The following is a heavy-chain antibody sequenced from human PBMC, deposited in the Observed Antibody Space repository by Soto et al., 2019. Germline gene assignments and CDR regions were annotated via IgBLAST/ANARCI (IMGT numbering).Heavy chain of an antibody. D-gene: IGHD5-18*01. CDR2: IKQDGSEK. CDR1: GFTFSSYW. J-gene: IGHJ6*02. V-gene: IGHV3-7*01. Sequence: HPGGSLRLSCAASGFTFSSYWMSWVRQAPGKGLEWVANIKQDGSEKYYVDSVKGRFTISRDNAKNSLYLQMNSLRAEDTAVYYCARDGPYSYGLYYYYYGMDVWGQGNTVTGSS. CDR3: ARDGPYSYGLYYYYYGMDV.